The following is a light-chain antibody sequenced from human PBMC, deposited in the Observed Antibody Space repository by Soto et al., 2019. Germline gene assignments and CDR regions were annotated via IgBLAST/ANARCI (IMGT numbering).Light chain of an antibody. CDR3: QQRRDWPLT. J-gene: IGKJ4*01. Sequence: EIVLTQSPATLSLSPGERVTLSCRASQSVSSYFAWYQQNPGLAPRLLIYDASTRAAGIPARFSGSGSGTDFTLNISSLEPDDFAVYYCQQRRDWPLTFGGGTKVEIK. CDR1: QSVSSY. V-gene: IGKV3-11*01. CDR2: DAS.